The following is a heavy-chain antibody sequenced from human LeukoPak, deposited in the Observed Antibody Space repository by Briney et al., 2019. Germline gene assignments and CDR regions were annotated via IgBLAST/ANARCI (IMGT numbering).Heavy chain of an antibody. D-gene: IGHD3-10*01. CDR1: GASINSYY. CDR3: ARGQELGF. V-gene: IGHV4-4*07. J-gene: IGHJ4*02. CDR2: SYISGST. Sequence: PSETLSLTCTVSGASINSYYWNWIRQPAGKGLEWIGRSYISGSTDYNPSLKSRVTVSVDTSQNQFSLKLTSVTAADTAVYYCARGQELGFWGQGTLVTVSS.